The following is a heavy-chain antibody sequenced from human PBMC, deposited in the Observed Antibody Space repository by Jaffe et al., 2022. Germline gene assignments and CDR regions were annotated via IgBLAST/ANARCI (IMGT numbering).Heavy chain of an antibody. J-gene: IGHJ4*02. D-gene: IGHD3-10*01. CDR1: GFTFSSYW. V-gene: IGHV3-7*05. Sequence: EVELVESGGDLVQPGGSLRLSCAASGFTFSSYWMSWVRQAPGKGLEWVANINADGGEKYYVDSVKGRFTVSRDNAKNSLYLQMNSLTAEDTAVYFCARASGPGSADYWGQGTLVTVSS. CDR2: INADGGEK. CDR3: ARASGPGSADY.